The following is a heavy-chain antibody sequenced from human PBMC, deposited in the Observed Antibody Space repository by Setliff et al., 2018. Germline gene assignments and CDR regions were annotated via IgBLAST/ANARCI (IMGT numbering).Heavy chain of an antibody. CDR2: FDPEDGET. CDR3: ATGLPYYDSSGYYLFDY. CDR1: GYTFTTYG. Sequence: SVKVSCKASGYTFTTYGISWVRQAPGKGLEWMGGFDPEDGETIYAQKFQGRVTMTEDTSTDTAYMELSSLRSEDTAVYYCATGLPYYDSSGYYLFDYWGQGTLVTVSS. D-gene: IGHD3-22*01. V-gene: IGHV1-24*01. J-gene: IGHJ4*02.